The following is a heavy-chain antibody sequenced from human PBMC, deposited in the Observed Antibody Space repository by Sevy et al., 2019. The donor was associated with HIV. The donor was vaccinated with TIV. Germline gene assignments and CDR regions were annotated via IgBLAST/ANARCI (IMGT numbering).Heavy chain of an antibody. D-gene: IGHD3-22*01. CDR2: ISGSGTRT. Sequence: GGSLRLSCAVSGFGFDSYGMTWVRQAPGKGLEWVSGISGSGTRTYYADSVKGRFSISRDNSKNRLYLQMNSLRSEDKAIYYWAKGGGGHYDPDEIGYYFYYYNMDVWGKGTTVTVSS. J-gene: IGHJ6*03. V-gene: IGHV3-23*01. CDR1: GFGFDSYG. CDR3: AKGGGGHYDPDEIGYYFYYYNMDV.